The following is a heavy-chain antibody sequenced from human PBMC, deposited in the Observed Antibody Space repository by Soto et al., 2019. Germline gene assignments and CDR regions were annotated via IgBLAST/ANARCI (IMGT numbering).Heavy chain of an antibody. J-gene: IGHJ4*02. CDR2: IWYDGSDK. CDR3: ATDQGIY. D-gene: IGHD6-13*01. V-gene: IGHV3-33*01. Sequence: QVQLVESGGGVVQPGRSLRLSCAASGFTFSNYGMHWVRQAPGKGLEWVSVIWYDGSDKYYADFVKGRFTISRDNSKNTLYLQMNGLRTEDTAVYYCATDQGIYWGQGTLVTVSS. CDR1: GFTFSNYG.